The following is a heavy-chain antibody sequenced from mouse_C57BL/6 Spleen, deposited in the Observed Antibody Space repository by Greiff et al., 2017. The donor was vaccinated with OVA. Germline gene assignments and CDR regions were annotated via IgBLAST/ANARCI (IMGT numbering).Heavy chain of an antibody. V-gene: IGHV1-82*01. Sequence: VQLQQSGPELVKPGASVKISCKASGYAFSSSWMNWVKQRPGKGLEWSGRIYPGDGDTKYNGKFKGNATLTADKTSSTAYMQLSSLTSEDSAVYFCARSSTVDYAMDYWGQGTSVTVSS. CDR2: IYPGDGDT. CDR1: GYAFSSSW. J-gene: IGHJ4*01. CDR3: ARSSTVDYAMDY.